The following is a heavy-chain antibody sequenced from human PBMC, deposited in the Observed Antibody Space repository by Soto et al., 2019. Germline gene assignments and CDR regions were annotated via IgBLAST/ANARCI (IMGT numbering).Heavy chain of an antibody. CDR1: GGSISSSNW. CDR3: ASGIDRNWFGP. Sequence: QVQLQESGPGLVKPSGTLSLTCAVSGGSISSSNWWSWVRQPPGKGLEWIGEIYHSGSTNYNPSLKSRVPISVDKSKNQFALKMRSVTAADTAVYFCASGIDRNWFGPWGPGTLVTVSS. D-gene: IGHD1-26*01. CDR2: IYHSGST. V-gene: IGHV4-4*02. J-gene: IGHJ5*02.